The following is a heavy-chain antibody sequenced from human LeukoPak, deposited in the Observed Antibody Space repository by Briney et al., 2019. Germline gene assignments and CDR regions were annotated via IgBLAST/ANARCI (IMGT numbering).Heavy chain of an antibody. J-gene: IGHJ6*03. D-gene: IGHD1-1*01. Sequence: SVKVSCKASGGTFSSYAISWVRQAPGQGLEWMGGIIPIFGTANYAQKFQGRVTITADESTSTAYMELSSLRSEDTAVYYCARSGSRYSYYYYYMDVWGKGTSVTVSS. CDR3: ARSGSRYSYYYYYMDV. CDR2: IIPIFGTA. V-gene: IGHV1-69*13. CDR1: GGTFSSYA.